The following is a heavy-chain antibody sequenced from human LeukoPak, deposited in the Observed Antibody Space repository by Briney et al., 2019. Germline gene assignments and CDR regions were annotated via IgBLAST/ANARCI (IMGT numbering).Heavy chain of an antibody. J-gene: IGHJ4*02. CDR1: GFTFSSYA. V-gene: IGHV3-23*01. CDR3: ALTYYYDSSGYYPTPYYFDY. D-gene: IGHD3-22*01. CDR2: ISGSGGST. Sequence: GGSLRLSCAASGFTFSSYAMSWVRQAPGKGLEWVSAISGSGGSTYYADSVKGRFTISRDNSKNTLFLQMNSLRAEDTAVYYCALTYYYDSSGYYPTPYYFDYWGQGTLVTVSS.